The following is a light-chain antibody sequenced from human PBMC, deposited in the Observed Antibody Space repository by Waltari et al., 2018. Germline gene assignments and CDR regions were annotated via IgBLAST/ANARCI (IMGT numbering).Light chain of an antibody. V-gene: IGLV2-14*01. CDR3: CSFTSRSTWV. CDR1: SRTVGGYNH. J-gene: IGLJ3*02. Sequence: QSALTQPASVSASPAQSITIPGTVTSRTVGGYNHVCWYHQHQGKVPNLLIFDGSTRPSGVSNRFSGSKSGNTASLSISGLQAEDESDYYCCSFTSRSTWVFGGGTKLTVL. CDR2: DGS.